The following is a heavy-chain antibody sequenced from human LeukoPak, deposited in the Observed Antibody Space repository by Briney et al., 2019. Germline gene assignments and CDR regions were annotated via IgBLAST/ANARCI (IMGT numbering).Heavy chain of an antibody. CDR1: GFTFSSYA. V-gene: IGHV3-23*01. D-gene: IGHD4-23*01. Sequence: GGSLRLSCAASGFTFSSYAMSWVRQTPGKGLEWVSAISGSGGSTYYADSVKGRFTISRDNSRNTLYLQMNSLRAEDTAVYYCALSRGTVLTPHDYWGQGTLVTVSS. CDR3: ALSRGTVLTPHDY. J-gene: IGHJ4*02. CDR2: ISGSGGST.